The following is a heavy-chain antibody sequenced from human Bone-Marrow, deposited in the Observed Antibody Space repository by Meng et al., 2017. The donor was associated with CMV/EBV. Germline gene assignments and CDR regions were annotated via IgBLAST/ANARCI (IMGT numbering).Heavy chain of an antibody. D-gene: IGHD6-13*01. Sequence: GGSLRLSCTASGFIFSSYTMHWVRQAPGKGLEWVALISNDGSKIYYADSVKGRFTISRDNSRDTLYLQMDSLRAEDTAVYYCARVEDSSSWYRALDYWGQRTLVTVSS. V-gene: IGHV3-30-3*01. CDR3: ARVEDSSSWYRALDY. J-gene: IGHJ4*02. CDR2: ISNDGSKI. CDR1: GFIFSSYT.